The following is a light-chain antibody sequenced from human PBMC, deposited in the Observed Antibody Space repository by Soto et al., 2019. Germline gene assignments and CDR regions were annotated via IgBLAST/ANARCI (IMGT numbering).Light chain of an antibody. CDR2: DVT. CDR3: CSYSSGSTLVI. CDR1: SSDIGGYNY. Sequence: QSALTQPASVSGSPGQSITISCTGTSSDIGGYNYVSWYQHLPGKAPRLLISDVTNRLSGVSNRFSGSKSGNTASLTISGLQAEDEANYYCCSYSSGSTLVIFGGGTKLTVL. J-gene: IGLJ2*01. V-gene: IGLV2-14*03.